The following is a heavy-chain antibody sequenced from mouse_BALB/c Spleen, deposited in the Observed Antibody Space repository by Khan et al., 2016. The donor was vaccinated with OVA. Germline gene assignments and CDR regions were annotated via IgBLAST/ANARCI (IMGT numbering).Heavy chain of an antibody. CDR1: GFTFSNYA. CDR3: ARDYWFAY. CDR2: ISSGDST. V-gene: IGHV5-6-5*01. J-gene: IGHJ3*01. Sequence: EVELVESGAGLVKPGGSLKLSCAASGFTFSNYAMSWVRQSPEKRLEWVASISSGDSTYYPDSVKGRLTIYRDNARNILYLQMSSLRSEDTAMYYCARDYWFAYWGQGTLVTVSA.